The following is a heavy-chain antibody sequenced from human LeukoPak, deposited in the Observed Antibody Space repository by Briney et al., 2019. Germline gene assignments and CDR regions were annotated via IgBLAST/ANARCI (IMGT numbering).Heavy chain of an antibody. CDR3: ARDGSYYYDSSGYEIDY. V-gene: IGHV3-30*01. Sequence: DSVMGRFTMSRDNPKNTMNLQMNSLRAEDTAVYYCARDGSYYYDSSGYEIDYWGQGTLVTVSS. J-gene: IGHJ4*02. D-gene: IGHD3-22*01.